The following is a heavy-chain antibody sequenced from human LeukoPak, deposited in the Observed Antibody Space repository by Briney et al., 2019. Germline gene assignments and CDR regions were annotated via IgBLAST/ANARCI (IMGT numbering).Heavy chain of an antibody. D-gene: IGHD2-15*01. Sequence: ASVKVSCKASGGTFSSYAISWVRQAPGQGLEWMGWMNPNSGNTGYAQKFQGRVTITRNTSISTAYMELSSLRSEDTAVYYCARAGYCSGGSCASRYWGQGTLVTVSS. CDR3: ARAGYCSGGSCASRY. J-gene: IGHJ4*02. CDR1: GGTFSSYA. V-gene: IGHV1-8*03. CDR2: MNPNSGNT.